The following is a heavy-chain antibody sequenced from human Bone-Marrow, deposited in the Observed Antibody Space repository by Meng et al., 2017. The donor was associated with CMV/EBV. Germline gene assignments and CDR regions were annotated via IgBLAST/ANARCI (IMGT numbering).Heavy chain of an antibody. CDR1: GFTFRNYW. CDR3: ARESSGWTPGY. J-gene: IGHJ4*02. D-gene: IGHD6-19*01. V-gene: IGHV3-74*01. CDR2: VNEDGSTT. Sequence: GESLKISCAVSGFTFRNYWMHWVRQAPGKGLVWVSRVNEDGSTTIYAESVKGRFTISSDNAKNTLYLKMNSLRGEETAVYYCARESSGWTPGYWGQGTLVTVSS.